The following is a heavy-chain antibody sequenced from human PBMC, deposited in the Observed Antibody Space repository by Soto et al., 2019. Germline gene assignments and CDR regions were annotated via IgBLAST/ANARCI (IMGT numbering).Heavy chain of an antibody. D-gene: IGHD4-17*01. V-gene: IGHV3-23*01. CDR1: GFTFSSYA. Sequence: PGGSLRLSCAASGFTFSSYAMSWVRQAPGKGLEWVSAISGSGGSTYYADSVKGRFTISRDNSKNTLYLQMNSLRAEDTAVYYCAKDGGLATVVMGPHFDYWGQGTLVTVSS. CDR3: AKDGGLATVVMGPHFDY. J-gene: IGHJ4*02. CDR2: ISGSGGST.